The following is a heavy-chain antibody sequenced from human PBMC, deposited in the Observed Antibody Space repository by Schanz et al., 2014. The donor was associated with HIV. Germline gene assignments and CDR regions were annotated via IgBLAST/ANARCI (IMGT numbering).Heavy chain of an antibody. Sequence: QVQLVESGGGVVQPGRSLRLSCAASGFTFSTKGMHWVRQAPGKGLEWVAVISYDGSYKYYADSVKGRFTISRDNSKNTLYLQMNSLRAEDTAVYYCAKRRDSGYAYFDYWGQGTLVTVSS. V-gene: IGHV3-30*18. J-gene: IGHJ4*02. CDR1: GFTFSTKG. CDR2: ISYDGSYK. D-gene: IGHD1-1*01. CDR3: AKRRDSGYAYFDY.